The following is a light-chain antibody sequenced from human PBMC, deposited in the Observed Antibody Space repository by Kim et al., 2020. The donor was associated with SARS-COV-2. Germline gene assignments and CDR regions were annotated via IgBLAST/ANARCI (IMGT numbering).Light chain of an antibody. J-gene: IGLJ3*02. CDR2: EVS. Sequence: GQAAANSCTGTSSDVGGYNYVSWYQQHPGKAPKLMIYEVSKRPSGVPDRFSGSKSGNTASLTVSGLQAEDEADYYCSSYAGSNNLVFGGGTQLTVL. V-gene: IGLV2-8*01. CDR1: SSDVGGYNY. CDR3: SSYAGSNNLV.